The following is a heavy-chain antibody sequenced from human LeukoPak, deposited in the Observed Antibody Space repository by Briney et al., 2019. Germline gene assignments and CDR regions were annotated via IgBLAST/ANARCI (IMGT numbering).Heavy chain of an antibody. Sequence: GGSLRLSCAASGFTFSSYEMNWVRQAPGKGLEWVSYISSSGSTIYYADSVKGRFTISRDNAKNTLYLQMNSLRAEDTAVYYCARASGWWPALDYWGQGTLVTVSS. CDR2: ISSSGSTI. CDR1: GFTFSSYE. V-gene: IGHV3-48*03. J-gene: IGHJ4*02. CDR3: ARASGWWPALDY. D-gene: IGHD6-19*01.